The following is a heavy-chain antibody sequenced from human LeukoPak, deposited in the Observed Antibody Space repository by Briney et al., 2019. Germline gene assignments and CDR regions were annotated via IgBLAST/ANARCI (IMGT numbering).Heavy chain of an antibody. CDR2: ISWNSGSI. D-gene: IGHD6-25*01. CDR1: GFTFDDYA. J-gene: IGHJ4*02. CDR3: AKDIGGATPYYFDY. V-gene: IGHV3-9*01. Sequence: GGSLRLSCAASGFTFDDYAMHWVRQAPGKGLEWVSGISWNSGSIGYADSVKGRFTISRDNAKNSLYLQMNSLRAEDTALYYCAKDIGGATPYYFDYWGQGTLVTVSS.